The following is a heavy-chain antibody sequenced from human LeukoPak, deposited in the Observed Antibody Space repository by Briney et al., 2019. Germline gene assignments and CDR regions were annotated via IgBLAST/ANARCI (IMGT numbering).Heavy chain of an antibody. V-gene: IGHV4-39*02. D-gene: IGHD1-26*01. Sequence: SETLSLTCTVSGGSNSSSSYYWGWIRQPPGKGLEWIGSIYYSGSTYYNPSLKSRVTISVDTSKNQFSLKLSSVTAADTAVYYCAREIVGDHYFDYWGQGTLVTVSS. J-gene: IGHJ4*02. CDR3: AREIVGDHYFDY. CDR1: GGSNSSSSYY. CDR2: IYYSGST.